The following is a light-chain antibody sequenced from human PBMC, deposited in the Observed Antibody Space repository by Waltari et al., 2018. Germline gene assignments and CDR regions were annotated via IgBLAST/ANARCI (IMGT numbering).Light chain of an antibody. CDR2: ENK. J-gene: IGLJ2*01. CDR1: SSNVGVNY. CDR3: GTWDSSLSVVV. V-gene: IGLV1-51*02. Sequence: QPVLTQPPSVSAAAGQKVTISCSGSSSNVGVNYVAWYQHLPRTAPRLLIYENKIRPSGIPDRFSGSKSGTSATLGITGLQTGDEADYYCGTWDSSLSVVVFGGGTKLTVL.